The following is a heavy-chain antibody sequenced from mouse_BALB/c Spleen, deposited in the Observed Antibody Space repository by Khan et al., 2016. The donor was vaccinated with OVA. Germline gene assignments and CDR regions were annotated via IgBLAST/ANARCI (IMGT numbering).Heavy chain of an antibody. CDR1: GYTFINYW. J-gene: IGHJ2*01. CDR2: INPSTGYT. V-gene: IGHV1-7*01. Sequence: QVQLQQSGAELAKPGASVKMSCKASGYTFINYWILWVKQRPGQGLEWIGYINPSTGYTDYNQNFKDKATLTADKSSSTAYMQLSSLTSEDSEVYYCARRGLRWDFDYWGQGTTLTVSS. D-gene: IGHD1-1*01. CDR3: ARRGLRWDFDY.